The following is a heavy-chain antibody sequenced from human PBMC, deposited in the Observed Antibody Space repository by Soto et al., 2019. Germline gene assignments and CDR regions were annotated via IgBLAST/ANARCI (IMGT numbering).Heavy chain of an antibody. CDR3: AKTKDAAMKKKIDY. Sequence: GGSLRLSCAASGFTFSSYAMTWVRQAPGKGLEWVSGISNSGGSTYYADSVKGRFTISRDNSKNTLYLQMNSLRAEDTAVYYSAKTKDAAMKKKIDYFGQGTLVPV. CDR2: ISNSGGST. V-gene: IGHV3-23*01. CDR1: GFTFSSYA. J-gene: IGHJ4*02. D-gene: IGHD5-18*01.